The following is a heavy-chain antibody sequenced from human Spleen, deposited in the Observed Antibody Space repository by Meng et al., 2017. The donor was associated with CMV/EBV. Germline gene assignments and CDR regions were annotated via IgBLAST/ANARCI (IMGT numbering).Heavy chain of an antibody. V-gene: IGHV4-61*01. Sequence: SVGSGRYHWSWIRQPPGRELEWIGYVDYSGSTNYSPSLKSRVTISVDTSKNEFSLKLTSVTAADTAVYYCARDVAYNWNYDSGYFDSWGPGTLVTVSS. D-gene: IGHD1-7*01. CDR3: ARDVAYNWNYDSGYFDS. CDR1: SVGSGRYH. J-gene: IGHJ4*02. CDR2: VDYSGST.